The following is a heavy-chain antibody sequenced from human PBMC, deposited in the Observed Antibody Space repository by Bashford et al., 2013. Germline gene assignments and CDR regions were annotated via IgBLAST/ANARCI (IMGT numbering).Heavy chain of an antibody. V-gene: IGHV1-18*01. CDR1: GYTFTSYG. J-gene: IGHJ6*02. D-gene: IGHD3-3*01. CDR2: ISAYNGNT. Sequence: VASVKVSCKASGYTFTSYGISWVRQAPGQGLEWMGWISAYNGNTNYAQKLQGRVTMTTDTSTSTAYMELRSLRSDDTAVYYCARVRSSRFIDAGEYGGDVWGQGTTVTVSS. CDR3: ARVRSSRFIDAGEYGGDV.